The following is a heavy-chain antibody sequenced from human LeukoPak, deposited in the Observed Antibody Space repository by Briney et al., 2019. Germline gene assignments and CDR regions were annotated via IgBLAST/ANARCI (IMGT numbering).Heavy chain of an antibody. Sequence: GGSLRLSCAASGFTFRDYYMTWIRQAPGKGLEWVSYISSSGSGIYYADSVKGRFTISRDNARNSLYLQMNSLRAEDTAVYYCAGAYNDAFDIWGQGTMVTVSS. CDR2: ISSSGSGI. CDR1: GFTFRDYY. V-gene: IGHV3-11*01. J-gene: IGHJ3*02. CDR3: AGAYNDAFDI. D-gene: IGHD1-1*01.